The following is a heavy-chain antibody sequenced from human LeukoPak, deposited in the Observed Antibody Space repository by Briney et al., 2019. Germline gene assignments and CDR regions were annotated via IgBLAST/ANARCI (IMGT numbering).Heavy chain of an antibody. CDR3: ARDGGRGSSDAFDI. CDR1: GGSISSYY. CDR2: IYYSGST. V-gene: IGHV4-59*01. J-gene: IGHJ3*02. Sequence: ETLSLTCTVSGGSISSYYWSWIRQPPGKGLEWIGYIYYSGSTYYNPSLRSRVTISVDTSKNQFSLKLSSVTAADTAVYYCARDGGRGSSDAFDIWGQGTMVTVSS. D-gene: IGHD3-10*01.